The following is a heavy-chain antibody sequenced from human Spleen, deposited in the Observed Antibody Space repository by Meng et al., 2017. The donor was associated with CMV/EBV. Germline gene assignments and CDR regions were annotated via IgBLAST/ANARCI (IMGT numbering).Heavy chain of an antibody. V-gene: IGHV3-21*01. J-gene: IGHJ4*02. Sequence: GGSLRRSCDASGFTSSTYSMNWVRQAQGKGLEWVSSISSSSSYIYYAASVKGRFTISRDNAKNSLYLQMNSLRAEDTAVYYCARARVVVPAALYADYWGQGTLVTVSS. D-gene: IGHD2-2*01. CDR1: GFTSSTYS. CDR2: ISSSSSYI. CDR3: ARARVVVPAALYADY.